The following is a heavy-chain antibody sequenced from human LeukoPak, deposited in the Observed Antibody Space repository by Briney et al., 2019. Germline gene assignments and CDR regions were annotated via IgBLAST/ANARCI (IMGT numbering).Heavy chain of an antibody. V-gene: IGHV3-23*01. CDR2: ISGSGGST. Sequence: GGSLRLSCADSGFTFSSYAMSWVRQAPGKGLEWVSAISGSGGSTYYADSVKGRFTISRDNSKNTLYLQMNSLRAEDTAVYYCAKAATIFGVVRGRGSYYFDYWGQGTLVTVSS. CDR1: GFTFSSYA. CDR3: AKAATIFGVVRGRGSYYFDY. J-gene: IGHJ4*02. D-gene: IGHD3-3*01.